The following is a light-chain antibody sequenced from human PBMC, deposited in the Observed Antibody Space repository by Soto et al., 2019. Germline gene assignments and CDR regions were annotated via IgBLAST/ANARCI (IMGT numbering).Light chain of an antibody. J-gene: IGKJ1*01. CDR1: QSVSSN. Sequence: TVMTQSPATLSVSPGERATLSCRASQSVSSNLAWYQQKPGQAPRLLIYGASTRATGIPARFSGSGSGTEFTLTISSLQSEDFAVYYCQQYNSWPPITFGQGTKVDIK. CDR2: GAS. CDR3: QQYNSWPPIT. V-gene: IGKV3-15*01.